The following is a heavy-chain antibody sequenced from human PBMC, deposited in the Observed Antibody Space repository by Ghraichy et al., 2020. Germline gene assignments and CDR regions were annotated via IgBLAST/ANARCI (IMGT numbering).Heavy chain of an antibody. CDR1: GGSISTYY. CDR3: ARGGYDFWSDYPNWFDP. D-gene: IGHD3-3*01. Sequence: SETLSLTCTVSGGSISTYYWSWIRQPPGKGLEWIGYIYYSGSTNYNPSLKSRVTISVDTSKNQFSLTLRSVTAADTAVYYCARGGYDFWSDYPNWFDPWGQGTLVTVSS. CDR2: IYYSGST. V-gene: IGHV4-59*01. J-gene: IGHJ5*02.